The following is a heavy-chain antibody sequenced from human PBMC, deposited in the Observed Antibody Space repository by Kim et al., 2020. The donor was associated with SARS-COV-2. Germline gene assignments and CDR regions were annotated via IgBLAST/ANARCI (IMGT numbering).Heavy chain of an antibody. Sequence: KPSVKIRLTISVDKSKNQFSLKLSSVTAADTAVYYCARQGQQLVRDFDYWGQGTLVTVSS. CDR3: ARQGQQLVRDFDY. D-gene: IGHD6-13*01. V-gene: IGHV4-4*02. J-gene: IGHJ4*02.